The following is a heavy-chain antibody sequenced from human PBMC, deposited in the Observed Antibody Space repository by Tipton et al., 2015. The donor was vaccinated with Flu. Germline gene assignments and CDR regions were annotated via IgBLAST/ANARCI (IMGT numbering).Heavy chain of an antibody. D-gene: IGHD3-22*01. CDR2: INHSGST. CDR1: GGSFSGYY. CDR3: ARVSPRRVTAIVVVMLPEGYFDY. V-gene: IGHV4-34*01. Sequence: TLSLTCSVYGGSFSGYYWTWIRQPPGKGLEWIGEINHSGSTHYNSSLKSRVSMSVDSSKNQFSLHLSSVTAADTAVYYCARVSPRRVTAIVVVMLPEGYFDYWGQGIHVIVSP. J-gene: IGHJ4*02.